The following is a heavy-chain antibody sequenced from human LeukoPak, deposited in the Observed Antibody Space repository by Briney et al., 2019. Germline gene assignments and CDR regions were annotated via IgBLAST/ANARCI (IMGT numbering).Heavy chain of an antibody. J-gene: IGHJ6*03. CDR2: INNIGVNT. CDR1: GFTFSDYG. V-gene: IGHV3-21*01. CDR3: ASDGLDYYYYYMDV. Sequence: PGGSLRLSCTASGFTFSDYGMSWVRQAPGEGLEWVSSINNIGVNTHYSESVKGRFTISRDNAKNSLYLQMNSLRAEDTAVYYCASDGLDYYYYYMDVWGKGTTVTVSS. D-gene: IGHD6-6*01.